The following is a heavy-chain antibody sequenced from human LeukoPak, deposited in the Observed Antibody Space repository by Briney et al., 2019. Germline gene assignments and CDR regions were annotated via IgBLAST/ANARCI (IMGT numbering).Heavy chain of an antibody. D-gene: IGHD3-22*01. CDR1: GVTFSTYA. V-gene: IGHV3-23*01. J-gene: IGHJ4*02. CDR3: AKGSSGYYYYFES. Sequence: GGSLRLSCAASGVTFSTYAKSWVRQAPGKGLEWVSGIDGRGRYAYYRDSVRGRFTISRDNSKKTLDLHMSSLRAEDTAVYYCAKGSSGYYYYFESWGQGTLVTVSS. CDR2: IDGRGRYA.